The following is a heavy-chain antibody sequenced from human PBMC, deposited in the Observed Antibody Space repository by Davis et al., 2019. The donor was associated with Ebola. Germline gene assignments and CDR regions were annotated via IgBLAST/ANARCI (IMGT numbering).Heavy chain of an antibody. CDR2: MPDTGRT. D-gene: IGHD3-22*01. CDR3: ARQTSSGYYGGRIDY. J-gene: IGHJ4*02. CDR1: GASISSYY. Sequence: GSLRLSCSVSGASISSYYWSWIRQAPGKGLEWVGHMPDTGRTNYNPSLNSRVTILVDMSKKEISLKLSPVTAADTAVYYCARQTSSGYYGGRIDYWGQGTLVTVSS. V-gene: IGHV4-59*01.